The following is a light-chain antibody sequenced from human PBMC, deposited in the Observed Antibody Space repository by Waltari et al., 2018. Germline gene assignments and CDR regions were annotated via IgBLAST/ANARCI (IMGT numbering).Light chain of an antibody. CDR1: SSDVGSYNY. V-gene: IGLV2-14*01. J-gene: IGLJ1*01. CDR2: DVS. CDR3: TSYTSSNTYV. Sequence: QSALTQPASVSGSRGPSITIPCTRTSSDVGSYNYVPWYQQHPGKAPKLMIYDVSKRPSGVSNRFSGSKSGNTASLTISGLQAEDEADYYCTSYTSSNTYVFGTGTKVTVL.